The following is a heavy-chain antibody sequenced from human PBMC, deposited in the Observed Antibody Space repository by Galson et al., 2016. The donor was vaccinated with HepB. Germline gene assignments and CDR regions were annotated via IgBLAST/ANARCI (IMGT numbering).Heavy chain of an antibody. J-gene: IGHJ5*02. Sequence: SETLSLTCTVSSGSISSRSYYWGWVRQSPGKGLEWIGTMYNSGSAYYNPSLEGRVTISIDMSKNQFSLQLTSVTAADTAVYYCTRDLSIRWVYLWGQGTLGTVSS. CDR3: TRDLSIRWVYL. V-gene: IGHV4-39*07. CDR2: MYNSGSA. CDR1: SGSISSRSYY. D-gene: IGHD5-24*01.